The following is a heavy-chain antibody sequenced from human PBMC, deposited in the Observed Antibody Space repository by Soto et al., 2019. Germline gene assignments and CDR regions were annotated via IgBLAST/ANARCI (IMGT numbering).Heavy chain of an antibody. CDR2: IIPIFGTA. Sequence: GASVQVPCKASGGTFSSCAISWVRQAPGQGLEWMGGIIPIFGTANYAQKFQGRVTITADESTSTAYMELCSLRSEDKAVYYCPRGQQLAELSYYGIDVTCQGTTL. CDR3: PRGQQLAELSYYGIDV. J-gene: IGHJ6*02. V-gene: IGHV1-69*13. D-gene: IGHD6-6*01. CDR1: GGTFSSCA.